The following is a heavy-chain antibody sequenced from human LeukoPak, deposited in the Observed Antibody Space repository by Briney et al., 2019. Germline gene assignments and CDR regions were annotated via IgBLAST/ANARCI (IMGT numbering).Heavy chain of an antibody. Sequence: LSLTCTVSGGSISSGSYYWSWIRQPAGKGLEWIGRIYTSGSTNYNPSLKSRVTISVDTSKNQFSLKLSSVTAADTAVYYCARVGHYYDSSGYYVNWFDPWGQGTLVTVSS. CDR2: IYTSGST. V-gene: IGHV4-61*02. CDR3: ARVGHYYDSSGYYVNWFDP. D-gene: IGHD3-22*01. J-gene: IGHJ5*02. CDR1: GGSISSGSYY.